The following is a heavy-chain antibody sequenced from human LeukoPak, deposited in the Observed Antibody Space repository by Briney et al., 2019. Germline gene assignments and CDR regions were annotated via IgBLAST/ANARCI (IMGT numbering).Heavy chain of an antibody. CDR3: ARSITIFGVGLLDY. J-gene: IGHJ4*02. CDR1: GGSISSSSYY. V-gene: IGHV4-39*01. D-gene: IGHD3-3*01. Sequence: SETLSLTCTVSGGSISSSSYYWGWIRQPPGKGLEWIGSIYYSGSTYYNPSLKSRVTISVDTSKNQFSLKLSSVTAADTAVYYCARSITIFGVGLLDYWGQGTLVTVSS. CDR2: IYYSGST.